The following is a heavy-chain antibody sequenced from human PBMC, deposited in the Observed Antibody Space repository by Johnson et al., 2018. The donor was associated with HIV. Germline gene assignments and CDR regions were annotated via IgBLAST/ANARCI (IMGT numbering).Heavy chain of an antibody. CDR3: ARDRGFFSLRARGAFDI. V-gene: IGHV3-74*01. CDR1: GFTFSSYW. CDR2: ISSDGSST. Sequence: VQLVESGGGLVQPGGSLILSCAASGFTFSSYWMHWVRQAPGKGLVWVSRISSDGSSTYYADSVKGRFTISRDNAKNTMFVQMNSLRAEDTAVYYCARDRGFFSLRARGAFDIWGQGTMVTVSS. D-gene: IGHD3-10*01. J-gene: IGHJ3*02.